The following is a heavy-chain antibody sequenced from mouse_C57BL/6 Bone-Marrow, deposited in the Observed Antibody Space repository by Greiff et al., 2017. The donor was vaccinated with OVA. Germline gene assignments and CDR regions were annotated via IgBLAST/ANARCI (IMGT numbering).Heavy chain of an antibody. Sequence: LVESGAELVRPGASVKLSCKASGYTFTDYYINWVKQRPGQGLEWIARIYPGSGNTYYNEKFKGKATLTAEKSSSTAYMQLSSLTSEDSAVYFCARRYGNFWYFDVWGTGTTVTVSS. D-gene: IGHD2-10*02. CDR2: IYPGSGNT. J-gene: IGHJ1*03. V-gene: IGHV1-76*01. CDR1: GYTFTDYY. CDR3: ARRYGNFWYFDV.